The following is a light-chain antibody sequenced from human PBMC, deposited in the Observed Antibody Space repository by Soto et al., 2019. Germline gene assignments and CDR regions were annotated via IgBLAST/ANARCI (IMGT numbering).Light chain of an antibody. J-gene: IGKJ2*01. V-gene: IGKV3-11*01. CDR1: QSVAGY. CDR2: DSS. CDR3: QHQSNWRTYT. Sequence: ELVLTQSPATLSLSPGESATLSCRASQSVAGYLAWYQQKPGQGPRLLIYDSSTRATGTPARFRGSRSGTDFTLTISSLVPEDVAMYDYQHQSNWRTYTCGQGTKVEIK.